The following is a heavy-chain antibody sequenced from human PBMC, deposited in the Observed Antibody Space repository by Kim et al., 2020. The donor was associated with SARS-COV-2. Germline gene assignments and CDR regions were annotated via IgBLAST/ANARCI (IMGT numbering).Heavy chain of an antibody. Sequence: GGSLRLSCAASGFTFSDYDMSWIRQAPGKGLEWVSYISSTTSYTRYADSVKGRFAISRDNAKNSLYLQMNSLRAEDTAVYYCARVALGSSSWYWFDLW. CDR3: ARVALGSSSWYWFDL. CDR1: GFTFSDYD. D-gene: IGHD6-13*01. CDR2: ISSTTSYT. V-gene: IGHV3-11*05. J-gene: IGHJ5*02.